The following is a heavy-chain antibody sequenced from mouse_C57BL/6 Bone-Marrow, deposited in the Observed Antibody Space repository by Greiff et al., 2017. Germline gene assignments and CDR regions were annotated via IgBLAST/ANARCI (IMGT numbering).Heavy chain of an antibody. Sequence: VQLQQSGAELVKPGASVKLSCTASGFNIKDYYMHWVKQRTEQGLEWIGRIDPEDGETKYAPKFQGKATIPAATSSNTAYLQLSILTSEDTAVYYCASDYYGSSPWFAYWGQGTLVTVSA. V-gene: IGHV14-2*01. CDR2: IDPEDGET. CDR1: GFNIKDYY. D-gene: IGHD1-1*01. J-gene: IGHJ3*01. CDR3: ASDYYGSSPWFAY.